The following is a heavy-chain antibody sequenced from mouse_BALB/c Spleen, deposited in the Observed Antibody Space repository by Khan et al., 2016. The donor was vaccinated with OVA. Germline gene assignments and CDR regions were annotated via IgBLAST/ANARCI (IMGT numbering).Heavy chain of an antibody. CDR2: ISPGSDDT. D-gene: IGHD1-2*01. Sequence: QVQLQQPGAELARPGASVKLSCKASGYTFTDYYINWVKQRTGQGLEWIGEISPGSDDTYYNERFKGKATLTADKSSSTAYMQLSSLTSEASAVYFGARRNYFGYTFAYWGQGTLVTVSA. CDR3: ARRNYFGYTFAY. J-gene: IGHJ3*01. V-gene: IGHV1-77*01. CDR1: GYTFTDYY.